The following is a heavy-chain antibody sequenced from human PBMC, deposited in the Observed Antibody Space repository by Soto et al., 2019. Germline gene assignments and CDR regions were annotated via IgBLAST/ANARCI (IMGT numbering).Heavy chain of an antibody. D-gene: IGHD5-12*01. CDR2: IIPIFGTA. CDR1: GGTFSSYA. V-gene: IGHV1-69*13. CDR3: ARDVEMATIRTFDY. Sequence: VKVSCKASGGTFSSYAISWVRQAPGQGLEWMGGIIPIFGTANYAQKFQGRVTITADESTSTAYMELSSLRSEDTAVYYCARDVEMATIRTFDYWGQGTLVTVSS. J-gene: IGHJ4*02.